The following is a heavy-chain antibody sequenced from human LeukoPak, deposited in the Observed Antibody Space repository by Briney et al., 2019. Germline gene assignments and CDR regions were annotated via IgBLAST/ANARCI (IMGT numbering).Heavy chain of an antibody. CDR3: AKVDSSAWFGS. J-gene: IGHJ5*01. Sequence: PGRSLRLSCAASGFTFSSYSIHWVRQAPGKGLEWVAVISYDGSNKYYADSVKGRFTISRDNSKNTLSLQMSSLRTEDTAVYYCAKVDSSAWFGSWGQGTLVTVSS. D-gene: IGHD6-19*01. V-gene: IGHV3-30*04. CDR2: ISYDGSNK. CDR1: GFTFSSYS.